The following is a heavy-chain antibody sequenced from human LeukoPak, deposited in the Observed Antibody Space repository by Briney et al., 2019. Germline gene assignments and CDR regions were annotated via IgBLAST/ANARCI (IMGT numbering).Heavy chain of an antibody. CDR3: ARARVMAAAGTNLGNDY. CDR1: GYTFTSYD. Sequence: ASVKVSCKASGYTFTSYDINWVRQATGQGLEWMGWMNPNSGNTGYAQKFQGRVTITRNTSISTAYMELSSLRSEDTAVYYCARARVMAAAGTNLGNDYWGQGTLVTVSS. D-gene: IGHD6-13*01. CDR2: MNPNSGNT. J-gene: IGHJ4*02. V-gene: IGHV1-8*03.